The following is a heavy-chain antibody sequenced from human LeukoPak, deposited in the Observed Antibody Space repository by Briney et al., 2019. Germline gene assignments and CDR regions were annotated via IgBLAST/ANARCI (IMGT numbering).Heavy chain of an antibody. D-gene: IGHD1-26*01. V-gene: IGHV3-48*01. CDR2: ITSYSSTI. CDR3: VTEVSGSFPT. J-gene: IGHJ4*02. Sequence: GGSLRLSCAASGFPFSSYSMNWVRQAPGRGLEWVSYITSYSSTIYYADSVKGRFTISRDNAENSLYLQMNSLRAEDTAVYYCVTEVSGSFPTWGQGTLVTVSS. CDR1: GFPFSSYS.